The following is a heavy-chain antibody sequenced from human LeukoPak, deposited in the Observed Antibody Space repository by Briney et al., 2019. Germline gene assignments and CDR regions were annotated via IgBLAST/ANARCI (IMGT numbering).Heavy chain of an antibody. CDR3: ARDLLGYCSSTSCNIDY. Sequence: ASVKVSCKASGYTFTGYYVHWVRQAPGQGLEWMGWINPNSGGTNYAQKFQGRVTMTRDTSISTAYMELSRLRSDDTAVYYCARDLLGYCSSTSCNIDYWGQGTLVTVSS. J-gene: IGHJ4*02. D-gene: IGHD2-2*02. CDR1: GYTFTGYY. V-gene: IGHV1-2*02. CDR2: INPNSGGT.